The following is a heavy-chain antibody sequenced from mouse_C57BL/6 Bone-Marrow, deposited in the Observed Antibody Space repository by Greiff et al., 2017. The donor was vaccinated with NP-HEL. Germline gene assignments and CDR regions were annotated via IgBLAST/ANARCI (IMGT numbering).Heavy chain of an antibody. Sequence: EVKVVESGGGLVQPGGSLSLSCAASGFTFTDYYMSWVRQPPGKALEWLGFIRNKANGYTTEYSASVKGRFTISRDNSQSILYLQMNALRAEDSATYYCARYATATFDYWGQGTTLTVSS. J-gene: IGHJ2*01. V-gene: IGHV7-3*01. D-gene: IGHD1-2*01. CDR2: IRNKANGYTT. CDR1: GFTFTDYY. CDR3: ARYATATFDY.